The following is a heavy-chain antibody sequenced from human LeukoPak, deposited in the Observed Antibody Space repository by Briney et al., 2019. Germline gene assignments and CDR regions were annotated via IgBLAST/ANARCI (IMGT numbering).Heavy chain of an antibody. CDR3: ARGNIVVVPAAITRRVYYGMDV. V-gene: IGHV4-34*01. CDR1: GGSFSGYY. Sequence: SETLSLTCAVYGGSFSGYYWSWIRQPPGKGLEWIGEINHSGSTNYNPSLKSRVTISVGTSKNQFSLKLSSVTAADTAVYYCARGNIVVVPAAITRRVYYGMDVWGQGTTVTVSS. J-gene: IGHJ6*02. D-gene: IGHD2-2*02. CDR2: INHSGST.